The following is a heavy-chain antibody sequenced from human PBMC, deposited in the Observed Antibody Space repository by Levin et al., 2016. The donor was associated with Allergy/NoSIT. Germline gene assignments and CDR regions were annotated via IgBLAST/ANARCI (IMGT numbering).Heavy chain of an antibody. CDR2: IYYSGST. J-gene: IGHJ4*02. Sequence: WIRQPPGKGLEWIGYIYYSGSTYYNPSLKSRVTISVDTSKNQFSLKLSSVTAADTAVYYCATVSRTTGTDDYWGQGTLVTVSS. D-gene: IGHD4-17*01. CDR3: ATVSRTTGTDDY. V-gene: IGHV4-31*02.